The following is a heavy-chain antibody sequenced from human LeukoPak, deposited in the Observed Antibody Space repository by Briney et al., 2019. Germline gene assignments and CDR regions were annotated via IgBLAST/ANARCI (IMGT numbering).Heavy chain of an antibody. CDR1: GLTFSSYS. D-gene: IGHD3-10*01. CDR2: ISSSSNYI. V-gene: IGHV3-21*01. J-gene: IGHJ4*02. Sequence: TGGSLRLSCAASGLTFSSYSMNWVRQAPGKGLEWVSYISSSSNYINYADSVKGRFTISRDNAKNSLYLQMNSLRAEDTAVYYCARDESLVRGAAFDYWGQGTLVTVSS. CDR3: ARDESLVRGAAFDY.